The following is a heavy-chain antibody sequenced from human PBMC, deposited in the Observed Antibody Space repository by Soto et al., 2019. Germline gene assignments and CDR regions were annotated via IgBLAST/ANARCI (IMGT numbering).Heavy chain of an antibody. J-gene: IGHJ4*02. V-gene: IGHV3-23*01. CDR1: GFSISTHA. CDR3: ARDSSAWPNYFDS. Sequence: GGSLRLSCVASGFSISTHALAWVRQAPGKGLEWVSSFSGRSGDTYYAASVKGRFTISGDSSKNTVILQMNNLRADDTALYYCARDSSAWPNYFDSWGQGIQVTVSS. CDR2: FSGRSGDT. D-gene: IGHD6-19*01.